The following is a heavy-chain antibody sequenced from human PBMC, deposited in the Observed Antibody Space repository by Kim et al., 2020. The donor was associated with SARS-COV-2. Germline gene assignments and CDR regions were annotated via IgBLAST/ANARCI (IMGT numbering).Heavy chain of an antibody. CDR1: GYTFTSYA. D-gene: IGHD3-3*01. CDR2: INTNTGNP. Sequence: ASVKVSCKASGYTFTSYAMNWVRQAPGQGLEWMGWINTNTGNPTYAQGFTGRFVFSLDTSVSTAYLQISSLKAEDTAVYYCARAHVDTIFGVVINPYYYMAVWGKGTTVTVSS. CDR3: ARAHVDTIFGVVINPYYYMAV. V-gene: IGHV7-4-1*02. J-gene: IGHJ6*03.